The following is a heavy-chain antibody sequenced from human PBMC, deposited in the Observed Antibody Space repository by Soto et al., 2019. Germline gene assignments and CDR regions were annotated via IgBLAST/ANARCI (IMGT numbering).Heavy chain of an antibody. D-gene: IGHD3-10*01. V-gene: IGHV1-2*02. Sequence: ASVKVSCKASGYTFTGYYMHRVRQAPGQGLEWMGWINPNSGGTNYAQKFQGRVTMTRDTSISTAYMELSRLRSDDTAVYYCASYSYGSGSYSATYSYDSWGHGTLVTVSS. J-gene: IGHJ4*01. CDR1: GYTFTGYY. CDR2: INPNSGGT. CDR3: ASYSYGSGSYSATYSYDS.